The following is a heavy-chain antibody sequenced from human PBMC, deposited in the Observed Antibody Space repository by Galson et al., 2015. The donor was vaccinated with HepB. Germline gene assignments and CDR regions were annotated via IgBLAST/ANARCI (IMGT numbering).Heavy chain of an antibody. V-gene: IGHV3-33*01. CDR3: ARTGLTALAVVVTPHDVDV. D-gene: IGHD3-22*01. CDR2: IWYDGSKQ. Sequence: SLRLSCAASGFTFSGYGMHWVRQAPGKGLEWVAVIWYDGSKQYYADSVKGRFTISRDNSGNTLYMQMNSLRVEDTAVYYCARTGLTALAVVVTPHDVDVWGRGTPVTVSS. CDR1: GFTFSGYG. J-gene: IGHJ6*02.